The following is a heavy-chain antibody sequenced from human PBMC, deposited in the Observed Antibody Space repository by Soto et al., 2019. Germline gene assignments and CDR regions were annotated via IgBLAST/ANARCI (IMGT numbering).Heavy chain of an antibody. Sequence: PSETLSLTCTVSGGSISSGDYYWSWIRQPPGKGLEWIGYIYYSGSTYYNPSLKSRVTISVDTSKNQFSLKLSSVTAADTAVYYCAQGWRGTYYYDSSGPPPHDAFDIWGQETMVTVSS. V-gene: IGHV4-30-4*01. CDR3: AQGWRGTYYYDSSGPPPHDAFDI. D-gene: IGHD3-22*01. CDR2: IYYSGST. CDR1: GGSISSGDYY. J-gene: IGHJ3*02.